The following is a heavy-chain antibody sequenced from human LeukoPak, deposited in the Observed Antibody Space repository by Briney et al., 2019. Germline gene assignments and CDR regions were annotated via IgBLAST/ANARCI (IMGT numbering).Heavy chain of an antibody. V-gene: IGHV4-39*07. Sequence: SSETLSLTCTVSGDSISSSSYYWGWIRQPPGKGLEWIGSIPYSGSTYYNPSLKSRVTISVDTSKNQFSLKLSSVTAADTAVYYCARCKDYYVSGSYYKTFDYWGQGTLATVSS. D-gene: IGHD3-10*01. J-gene: IGHJ4*02. CDR1: GDSISSSSYY. CDR3: ARCKDYYVSGSYYKTFDY. CDR2: IPYSGST.